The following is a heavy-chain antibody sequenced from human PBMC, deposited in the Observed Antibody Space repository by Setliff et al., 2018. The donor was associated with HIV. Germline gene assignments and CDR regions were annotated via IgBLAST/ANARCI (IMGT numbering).Heavy chain of an antibody. CDR3: ARRSGWSLDY. V-gene: IGHV4-30-2*01. Sequence: SETLSLTCTVSGVSISSGGYSWTWVRQPPGKGLEWIANINHRGATSYNPSLKSRVTISVDTSKNQFSLKLSSVTAADTAVYYCARRSGWSLDYWGQGTLVTV. J-gene: IGHJ4*02. D-gene: IGHD6-19*01. CDR2: INHRGAT. CDR1: GVSISSGGYS.